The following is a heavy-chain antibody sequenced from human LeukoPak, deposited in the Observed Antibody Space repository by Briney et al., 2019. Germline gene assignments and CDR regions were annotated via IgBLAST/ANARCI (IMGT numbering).Heavy chain of an antibody. CDR3: ARERYLHGGSPYFDY. CDR2: INPNSGGT. J-gene: IGHJ4*02. CDR1: GYTFTGYY. Sequence: ASVKVSCKASGYTFTGYYMHWVRQAPGQGLEWMGWINPNSGGTNYAQKFQGRVTMTRDTSVSTAYMELSRLRSDDTAVYYCARERYLHGGSPYFDYWGQGTLVTVSS. V-gene: IGHV1-2*02. D-gene: IGHD2-15*01.